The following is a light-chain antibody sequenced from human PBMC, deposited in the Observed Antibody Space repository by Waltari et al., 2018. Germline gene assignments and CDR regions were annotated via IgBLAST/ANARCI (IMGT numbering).Light chain of an antibody. J-gene: IGLJ2*01. V-gene: IGLV2-23*01. CDR2: EAT. CDR1: SSDVGRNIY. CDR3: CSFTSYLTLI. Sequence: QSALTQPASVSGSPGQSITISCTGTSSDVGRNIYVSWYQQDRGKAPKLIIYEATKRPAGVSDRFSGSKSGNTASLTISGLQADDEADYYCCSFTSYLTLIFGGGTKLTVL.